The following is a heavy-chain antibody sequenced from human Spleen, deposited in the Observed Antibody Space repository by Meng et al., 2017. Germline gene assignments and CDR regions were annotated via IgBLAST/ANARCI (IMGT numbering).Heavy chain of an antibody. CDR1: GGSISSYY. Sequence: SETLSLTCTVSGGSISSYYWSWIRQPPGKGLEWIGNIYYSGSTSYNPSLKSRVTISVDTSKNQFSLKLTSVTAADTAVYYCARHFPSGSYPLDYWGQGTLVTVSS. CDR2: IYYSGST. J-gene: IGHJ4*02. CDR3: ARHFPSGSYPLDY. V-gene: IGHV4-59*01. D-gene: IGHD3-10*01.